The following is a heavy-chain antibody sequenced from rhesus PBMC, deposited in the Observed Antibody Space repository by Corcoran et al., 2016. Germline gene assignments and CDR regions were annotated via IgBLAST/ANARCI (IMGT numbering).Heavy chain of an antibody. Sequence: QVQLQESGPGVVKPSETLSLTCAVSGGSISGYYLWSWIRQPPGKGLEWIGYLYGGSEGTSYNPSRRSRVISSIDTSKNQFSLKLSSVAAADTAVYYCAREPFGSSSRPEYCEFWGQGALVTVSS. CDR2: LYGGSEGT. J-gene: IGHJ1*01. CDR1: GGSISGYYL. V-gene: IGHV4-106*01. CDR3: AREPFGSSSRPEYCEF. D-gene: IGHD4-29*01.